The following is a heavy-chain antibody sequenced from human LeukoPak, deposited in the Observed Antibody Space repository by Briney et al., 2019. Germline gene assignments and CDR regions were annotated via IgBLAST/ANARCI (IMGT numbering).Heavy chain of an antibody. J-gene: IGHJ4*02. D-gene: IGHD4-17*01. CDR1: GIIFSCCW. CDR3: ATLKNSVTIFDN. Sequence: GGSLRLSCSGSGIIFSCCWMSWVRQAPGKGLEWVASVNQDGSDKRHADSVKGRFTISRDNAKNSVYLQMKSLRDEDTAVYYCATLKNSVTIFDNWGQGTQVTVSS. V-gene: IGHV3-7*01. CDR2: VNQDGSDK.